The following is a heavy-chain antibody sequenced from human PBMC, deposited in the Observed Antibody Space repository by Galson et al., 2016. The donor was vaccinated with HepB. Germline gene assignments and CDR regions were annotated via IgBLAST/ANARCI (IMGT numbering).Heavy chain of an antibody. V-gene: IGHV6-1*01. CDR1: GDSVSSNSAT. D-gene: IGHD5-12*01. Sequence: CAISGDSVSSNSATWNWIRQSPSRGLEWLGRTYYRSKWYNDYALSVKSRITINPDTSKNQFSLQLNSVTPEDTAVYYCARVRSGYSGYANPYYYGMDVWGQGTTVTAFS. CDR2: TYYRSKWYN. CDR3: ARVRSGYSGYANPYYYGMDV. J-gene: IGHJ6*02.